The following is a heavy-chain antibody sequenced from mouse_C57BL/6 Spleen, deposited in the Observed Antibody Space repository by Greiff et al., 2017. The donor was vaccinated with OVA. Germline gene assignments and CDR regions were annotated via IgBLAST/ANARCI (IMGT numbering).Heavy chain of an antibody. Sequence: EVQLQQSGPELVKPGASVKISCKASGYTFTDYYMNWVKQSHGKSLEWIGDINPNNGGTSYNQKFKGKAPLPVSKACSTENMEIRSLTSEESAVYECGNYYGSSSWFADGGKGTLVTVAA. CDR1: GYTFTDYY. V-gene: IGHV1-26*01. J-gene: IGHJ3*01. CDR2: INPNNGGT. D-gene: IGHD1-1*01. CDR3: GNYYGSSSWFAD.